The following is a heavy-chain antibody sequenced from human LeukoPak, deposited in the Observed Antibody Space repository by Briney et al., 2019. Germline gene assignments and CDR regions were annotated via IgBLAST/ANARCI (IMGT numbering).Heavy chain of an antibody. V-gene: IGHV1-18*01. J-gene: IGHJ4*02. CDR3: ARLDITFWGCMVDGVSNY. CDR1: RYTFSSYA. D-gene: IGHD3-16*01. CDR2: ISGYNVNT. Sequence: ASVKVSCKAPRYTFSSYAINEVRQAPGQGLDWMEWISGYNVNTNYAQKFQGRVTMTTDTSANTAYMEVKSLISLDAAVYYCARLDITFWGCMVDGVSNYWGQGTLVTVSS.